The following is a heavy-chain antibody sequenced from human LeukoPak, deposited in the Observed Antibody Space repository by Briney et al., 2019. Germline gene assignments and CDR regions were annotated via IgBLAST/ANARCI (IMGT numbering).Heavy chain of an antibody. V-gene: IGHV4-30-4*07. D-gene: IGHD4/OR15-4a*01. CDR1: GGSIRSGGYY. CDR2: IYYSGST. J-gene: IGHJ4*02. Sequence: PSQTLSLTCTVSGGSIRSGGYYWSWIRQPPGKGLEWIGYIYYSGSTNYNPSLKSRVTISVDTSKNQFSLKLSSVTAADTAVYYCARGRANDYWGQGTLVTVSS. CDR3: ARGRANDY.